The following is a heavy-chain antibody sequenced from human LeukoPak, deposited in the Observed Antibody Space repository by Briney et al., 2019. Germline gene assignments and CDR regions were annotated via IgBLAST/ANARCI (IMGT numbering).Heavy chain of an antibody. CDR1: GFSISTHGVG. V-gene: IGHV2-5*02. D-gene: IGHD4-11*01. CDR3: AHSVALDYRSFDY. CDR2: IYWDGDS. Sequence: SGPTLVNPTQTLTLTCTFSGFSISTHGVGVGWIRQPPGKALEWLALIYWDGDSRYSPSLRSRLTITKDASKNQVVLTVTDVDPADTATYFCAHSVALDYRSFDYWGQGTLVTVSS. J-gene: IGHJ4*02.